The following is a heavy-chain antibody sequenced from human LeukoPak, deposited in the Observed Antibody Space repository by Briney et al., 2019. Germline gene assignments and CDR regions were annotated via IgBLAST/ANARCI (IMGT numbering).Heavy chain of an antibody. Sequence: SETLSLTCAVYGGSFSGYYWSWIRQPPGKGLEWIGEINHSGSTNYNPSLKSRVTISVDTSKNQFSLKLSSVTAADTAVYYCAREERAPWGSGGATFDYWGQGTLVTVSS. CDR2: INHSGST. D-gene: IGHD2-15*01. J-gene: IGHJ4*02. CDR1: GGSFSGYY. V-gene: IGHV4-34*01. CDR3: AREERAPWGSGGATFDY.